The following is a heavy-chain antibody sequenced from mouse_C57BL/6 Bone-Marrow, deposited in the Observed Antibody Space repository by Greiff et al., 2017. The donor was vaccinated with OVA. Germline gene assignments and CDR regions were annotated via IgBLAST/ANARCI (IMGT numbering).Heavy chain of an antibody. CDR3: ARQGLGRDY. Sequence: EVKLVESGGGLVKPGGSLKLSCAASGFTFSSYTMSWVRQTPEKRLEWVATISGGGGNTYYPDSVKGRFTISRDNAKNTLYLQMSSLRSEDTALYYCARQGLGRDYWGQGTTLTVSS. CDR2: ISGGGGNT. D-gene: IGHD3-3*01. V-gene: IGHV5-9*01. CDR1: GFTFSSYT. J-gene: IGHJ2*01.